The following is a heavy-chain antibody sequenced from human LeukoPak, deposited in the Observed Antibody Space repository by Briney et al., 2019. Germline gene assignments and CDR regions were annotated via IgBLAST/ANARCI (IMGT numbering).Heavy chain of an antibody. CDR1: GYSIDSGYY. D-gene: IGHD3-10*01. J-gene: IGHJ4*02. CDR3: ARGDYGSGSYYGTMGEY. CDR2: MYHSGRP. Sequence: SETLSLTCSVSGYSIDSGYYWGWIRQPPGKGLEWIGSMYHSGRPYYNPSLRSRVTISVDTSKNHFSLQLSSVTAADTAVYYCARGDYGSGSYYGTMGEYWGQGTLVTVSS. V-gene: IGHV4-38-2*02.